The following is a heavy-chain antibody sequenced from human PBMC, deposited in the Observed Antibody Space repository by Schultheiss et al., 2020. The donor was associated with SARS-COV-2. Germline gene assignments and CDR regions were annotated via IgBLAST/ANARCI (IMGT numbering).Heavy chain of an antibody. D-gene: IGHD2-21*02. CDR3: ARDLVVVTAPTYYFDY. V-gene: IGHV3-7*03. CDR2: IKQDGSEK. J-gene: IGHJ4*02. Sequence: GGSLRLSCAASGFTFSSYAMSWVRQAPGKGLEWVANIKQDGSEKYYADSVKGRFTISRDNSKNTLYLQMNSLRAEDTAVYYCARDLVVVTAPTYYFDYWGQGTLVTVSS. CDR1: GFTFSSYA.